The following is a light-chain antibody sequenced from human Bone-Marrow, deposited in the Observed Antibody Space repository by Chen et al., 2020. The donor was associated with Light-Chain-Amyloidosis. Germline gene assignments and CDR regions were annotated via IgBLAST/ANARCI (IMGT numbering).Light chain of an antibody. V-gene: IGKV3-20*01. Sequence: EIVLTQSPGTLSLSPGEGANLSCRASQTISSNYLTWYQQKFGQAPRLLIYGSSSRATGIPDRFTGSGAGTDFTLTINRLEPEDVAMYYGQQYGTSPLTFGGGTKVEIK. CDR1: QTISSNY. CDR2: GSS. CDR3: QQYGTSPLT. J-gene: IGKJ4*01.